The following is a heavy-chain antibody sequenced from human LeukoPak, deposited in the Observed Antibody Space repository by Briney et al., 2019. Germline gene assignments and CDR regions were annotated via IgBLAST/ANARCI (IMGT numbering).Heavy chain of an antibody. CDR1: GDSMTRGGYY. V-gene: IGHV4-31*03. CDR3: ARAVDYRNYFDY. Sequence: SETLSLTCTVSGDSMTRGGYYWSWVRQHPGKGLEWIGFIYHSGTTFYNPSLEGRAAISVDTSQNQFSLKLTSVTAADTAVYYCARAVDYRNYFDYWGQGTLSPSPQ. D-gene: IGHD4-11*01. CDR2: IYHSGTT. J-gene: IGHJ4*02.